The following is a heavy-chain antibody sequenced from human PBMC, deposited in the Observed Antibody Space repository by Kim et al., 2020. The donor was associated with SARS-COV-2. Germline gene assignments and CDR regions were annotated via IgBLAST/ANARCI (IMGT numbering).Heavy chain of an antibody. CDR1: GFTFSSYA. V-gene: IGHV3-30*04. Sequence: GGSLRLSCAASGFTFSSYAMHWVRQAPGKGLEWVAVISYDGSNKYYADSVKGRFTISRDNSKNTLYLQMNSLRAEDTAVYYCASPNSGSYRTYFDYWGQGTLVTVSS. CDR3: ASPNSGSYRTYFDY. D-gene: IGHD1-26*01. J-gene: IGHJ4*02. CDR2: ISYDGSNK.